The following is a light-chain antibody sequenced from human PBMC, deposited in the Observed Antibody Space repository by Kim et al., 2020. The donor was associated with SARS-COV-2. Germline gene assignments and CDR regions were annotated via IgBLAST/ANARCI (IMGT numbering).Light chain of an antibody. Sequence: DIVMTQSPDSLAVSLGVRATINCKFSQSVLYSSNNKNYLSWYQQKPGQPPNLLIYWASTRESGVPDRISGSGSGTDFTLTISSLQAEDVAVYYCQQYYSTPPSFGQGTKLEIK. V-gene: IGKV4-1*01. CDR1: QSVLYSSNNKNY. CDR3: QQYYSTPPS. J-gene: IGKJ2*01. CDR2: WAS.